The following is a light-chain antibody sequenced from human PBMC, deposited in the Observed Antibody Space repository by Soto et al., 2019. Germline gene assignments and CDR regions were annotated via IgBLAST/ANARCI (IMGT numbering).Light chain of an antibody. CDR2: DAS. CDR3: STYRSDDTRA. CDR1: SSDAGRYNY. V-gene: IGLV2-14*01. J-gene: IGLJ2*01. Sequence: QSALTQPASVSGSPGQSITISCTGTSSDAGRYNYVSWYQQHPGKVPKLIIYDASNRPSGVSNRFSGSKSDNAASLTISGLQAEDEADYYCSTYRSDDTRAFGGGTKVTVL.